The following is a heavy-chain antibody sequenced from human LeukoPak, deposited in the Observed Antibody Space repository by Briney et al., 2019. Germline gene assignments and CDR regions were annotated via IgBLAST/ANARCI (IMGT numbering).Heavy chain of an antibody. CDR2: IYYSGST. CDR1: GGSISSSSYS. CDR3: ASTYYYDSSGYPAFDY. D-gene: IGHD3-22*01. Sequence: SETLSLTCTVSGGSISSSSYSWGWIRQPPGKGLEWIGSIYYSGSTYYNPSLKSRVTISVDTSKNQFSLKLSSVTAADTAVYYCASTYYYDSSGYPAFDYWGQGTLVTVSS. V-gene: IGHV4-39*01. J-gene: IGHJ4*02.